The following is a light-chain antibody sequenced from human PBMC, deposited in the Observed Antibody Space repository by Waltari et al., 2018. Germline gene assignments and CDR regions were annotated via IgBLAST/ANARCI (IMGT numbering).Light chain of an antibody. V-gene: IGKV3-15*01. Sequence: EIAMTQSPVTLSVSPGDTATLSCRASQSISINLAWYQQKPGQAPRLLIYAASTRASGIPARFSGSGSGTEFTLTISRLEPEDFGVYYCQYYGASRGPITFGQGTRLEIK. CDR2: AAS. J-gene: IGKJ5*01. CDR1: QSISIN. CDR3: QYYGASRGPIT.